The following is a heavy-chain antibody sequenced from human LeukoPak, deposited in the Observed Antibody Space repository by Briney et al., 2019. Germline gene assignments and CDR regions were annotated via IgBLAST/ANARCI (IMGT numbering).Heavy chain of an antibody. CDR3: ARGYCSGGSCYYYFDY. D-gene: IGHD2-15*01. V-gene: IGHV1-2*02. J-gene: IGHJ4*02. CDR1: GYTFTDYY. CDR2: MNPNSGGT. Sequence: ASVKVSCKASGYTFTDYYIHWVRQAPGQGLEWMAWMNPNSGGTSYAQKFQGRVTMTRDTSISTAYMELSRLRSDDTAVYYCARGYCSGGSCYYYFDYWGQGTLVTVSS.